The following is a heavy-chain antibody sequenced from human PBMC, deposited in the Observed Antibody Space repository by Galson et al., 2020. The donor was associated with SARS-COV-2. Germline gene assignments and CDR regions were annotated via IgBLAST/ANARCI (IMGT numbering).Heavy chain of an antibody. CDR3: ARTLLDNCSGGSCYYYYYMDV. CDR2: ISYDGSNK. CDR1: GFTFSSYA. J-gene: IGHJ6*03. Sequence: GESLKLSCAASGFTFSSYAMHWVRQAPGKGLEWVAVISYDGSNKYYADSEKGRFTISRDNSKNTLYLQMNSLRAEDTAVYYCARTLLDNCSGGSCYYYYYMDVWGKGTTVTISS. D-gene: IGHD2-15*01. V-gene: IGHV3-30*04.